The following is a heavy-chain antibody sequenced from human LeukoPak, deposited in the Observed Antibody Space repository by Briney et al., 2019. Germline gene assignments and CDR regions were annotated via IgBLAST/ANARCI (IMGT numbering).Heavy chain of an antibody. CDR2: MNPNSGNT. J-gene: IGHJ6*02. Sequence: ASVKVSCKASGYTFTSYDINWVRQATGQGLEWMGWMNPNSGNTGYAQKFQGRVTMTRNTSISTAYMELSSLRSEDTAVYYCARVGKGWMGFGEIYYYYGMDVWGQGTTVTVSS. CDR1: GYTFTSYD. CDR3: ARVGKGWMGFGEIYYYYGMDV. D-gene: IGHD3-10*01. V-gene: IGHV1-8*01.